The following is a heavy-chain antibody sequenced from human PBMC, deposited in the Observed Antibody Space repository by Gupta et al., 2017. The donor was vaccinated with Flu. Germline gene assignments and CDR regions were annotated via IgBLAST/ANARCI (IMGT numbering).Heavy chain of an antibody. V-gene: IGHV3-74*01. CDR1: FSSYW. J-gene: IGHJ4*02. Sequence: FSSYWMHWVCQAPGKGLVWVSRINSDGSSTSDADPEKGRFTISRDNAKNTLYLQMNSLSAENTAVYYCARECSTSCWVDYWSQGNLVTVSS. CDR3: ARECSTSCWVDY. D-gene: IGHD2-2*01. CDR2: INSDGSST.